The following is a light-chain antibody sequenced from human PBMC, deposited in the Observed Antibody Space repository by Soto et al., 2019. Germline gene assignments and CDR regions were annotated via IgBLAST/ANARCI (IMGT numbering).Light chain of an antibody. V-gene: IGLV2-23*01. CDR1: SSDVGSYNL. CDR2: EGS. CDR3: CSYAGSSTPYV. Sequence: QSVLTQPASVSGSPGQSITISCTGTSSDVGSYNLVSWYQHDPGKAPKLMIYEGSKRPSGVSNRFSGSKSGNTASLTISGLQAEDEADYYCCSYAGSSTPYVFGTGTKVTVL. J-gene: IGLJ1*01.